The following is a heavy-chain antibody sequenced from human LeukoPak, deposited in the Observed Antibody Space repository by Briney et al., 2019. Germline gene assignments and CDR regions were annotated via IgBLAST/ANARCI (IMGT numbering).Heavy chain of an antibody. D-gene: IGHD2-15*01. J-gene: IGHJ6*03. CDR2: ISTIGIT. V-gene: IGHV4-61*02. CDR3: ARDGCGGSCFHYYYYMDV. Sequence: SETLSLTWTVASGSISSSNYYWSWIRQPAGKGLEWIGRISTIGITNYNPSLNSRVTISIDTSKNQFSLKLSSVTAADTAVYYCARDGCGGSCFHYYYYMDVWGKGTTVTISS. CDR1: SGSISSSNYY.